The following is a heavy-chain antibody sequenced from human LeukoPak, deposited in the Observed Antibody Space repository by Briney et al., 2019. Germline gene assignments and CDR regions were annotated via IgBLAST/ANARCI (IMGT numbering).Heavy chain of an antibody. CDR3: ARSRQASGLFNS. CDR1: GYAITSGGFS. V-gene: IGHV4-30-2*06. D-gene: IGHD3-10*01. J-gene: IGHJ5*01. CDR2: IYDRGPA. Sequence: SETLSLTCTVSGYAITSGGFSWNWIRQSPGKGLEWIGCIYDRGPAYYNPSLKSRFTISVDRPKNQFFLNVTSLTAADTAVYFCARSRQASGLFNSWGQGTLVTVSS.